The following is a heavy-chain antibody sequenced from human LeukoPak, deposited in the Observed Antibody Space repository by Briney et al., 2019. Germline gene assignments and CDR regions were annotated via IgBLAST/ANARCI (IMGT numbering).Heavy chain of an antibody. D-gene: IGHD3-10*01. CDR3: ARDLYGSGSYSNYYYGMDV. Sequence: GGSLRLSCAASGFTFSDYYMSWIRQAPGKGLEWVSYISSSSSYTNYAGSVKGRFTISRDNAKNSLYLQMNSLRAEDTAVYYCARDLYGSGSYSNYYYGMDVWGKGTTVTVSS. J-gene: IGHJ6*04. V-gene: IGHV3-11*06. CDR1: GFTFSDYY. CDR2: ISSSSSYT.